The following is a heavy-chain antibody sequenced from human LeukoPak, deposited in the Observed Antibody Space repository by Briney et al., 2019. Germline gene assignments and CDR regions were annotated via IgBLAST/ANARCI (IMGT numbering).Heavy chain of an antibody. V-gene: IGHV1-69*06. D-gene: IGHD3-9*01. J-gene: IGHJ3*02. Sequence: ASVKLSCKASVVTFTSYAISWVRQAPGQGPGSMGGIIPLFRTATYAQNFPCRVTITADKSTNTTFMERSRVSSEGTAMYYCATNYEILSGYSEIYYFHIWGQGTMVTVSS. CDR2: IIPLFRTA. CDR1: VVTFTSYA. CDR3: ATNYEILSGYSEIYYFHI.